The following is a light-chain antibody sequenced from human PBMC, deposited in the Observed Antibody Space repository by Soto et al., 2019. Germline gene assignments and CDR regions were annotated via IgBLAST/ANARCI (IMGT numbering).Light chain of an antibody. V-gene: IGKV1-27*01. CDR2: AAS. CDR1: QGISNY. J-gene: IGKJ1*01. CDR3: QKYNSDPWT. Sequence: DIQMTQSPSSLSTSVGDRVTITCRASQGISNYLAWYQQTQGKVPKILIYAASTLQSGVPSRFSGSGSGTDFTLTISRLQPEDVATYYCQKYNSDPWTFGQGTKVDIK.